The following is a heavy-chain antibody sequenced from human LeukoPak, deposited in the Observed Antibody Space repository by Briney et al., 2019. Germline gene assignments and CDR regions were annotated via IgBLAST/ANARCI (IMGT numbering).Heavy chain of an antibody. Sequence: GGSLRLSCAASGFTFSSYSMNWVRQAPGKGLEWVSSISSSSSYIYYADSVKGRFTISRDNAKNSLYLQMNSLRAEDTAVYYCARDRDDFWSGIDYWGQGTLVTVS. CDR3: ARDRDDFWSGIDY. D-gene: IGHD3-3*01. V-gene: IGHV3-21*01. CDR1: GFTFSSYS. CDR2: ISSSSSYI. J-gene: IGHJ4*02.